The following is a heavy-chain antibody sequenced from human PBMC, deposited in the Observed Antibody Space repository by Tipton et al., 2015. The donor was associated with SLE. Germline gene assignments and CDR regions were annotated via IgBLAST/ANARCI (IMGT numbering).Heavy chain of an antibody. D-gene: IGHD2-15*01. CDR2: ISAYNGNT. CDR1: GYTFTSYG. V-gene: IGHV1-18*01. CDR3: ARASYCSGGSCYPHYFDY. J-gene: IGHJ4*02. Sequence: QLVQSGPEVKKPGASVKVSCKASGYTFTSYGIGWVRQAPGQGLEWMGWISAYNGNTNYAQKLQGRVTMTTDTSTSTAYMELRSLRSDDTAVYYCARASYCSGGSCYPHYFDYWGQGTLVTVSS.